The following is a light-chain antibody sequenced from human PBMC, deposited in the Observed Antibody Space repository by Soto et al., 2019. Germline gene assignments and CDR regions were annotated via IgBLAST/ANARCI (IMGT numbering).Light chain of an antibody. CDR1: QNIIFY. V-gene: IGKV1-39*01. CDR3: QQSYTTPVYT. CDR2: AAS. Sequence: DIQMTQSPSSLSASVGDRVTITCRASQNIIFYLNWYQQKPGQAPRLLIYAASNLQSGVPSRFSGSGSVTEYTHPTSSLQPKDVVTYYYQQSYTTPVYTFGQGTKVESK. J-gene: IGKJ2*01.